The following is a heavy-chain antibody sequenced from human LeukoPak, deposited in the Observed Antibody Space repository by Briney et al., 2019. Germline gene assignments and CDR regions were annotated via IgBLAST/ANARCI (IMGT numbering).Heavy chain of an antibody. V-gene: IGHV3-66*01. D-gene: IGHD4-11*01. J-gene: IGHJ5*02. Sequence: GGSLRLSCAASGFSVSTNYMSWVRQAPGKGLEWVSVIYAGGGTHYADSVKGRFTISRDNAKNSLYLQMNSLRAEDTALYYCARDYSSSYWFDPWGQGTLVTVSS. CDR1: GFSVSTNY. CDR3: ARDYSSSYWFDP. CDR2: IYAGGGT.